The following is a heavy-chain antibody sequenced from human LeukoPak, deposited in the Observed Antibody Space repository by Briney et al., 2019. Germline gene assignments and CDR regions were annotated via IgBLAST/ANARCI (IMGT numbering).Heavy chain of an antibody. CDR1: GGTFSSYA. D-gene: IGHD4-17*01. CDR3: ARTADYGDYVWYY. Sequence: GASVKVSCKASGGTFSSYAISWVRQAPGQGLEWMGRIIPIFGIANYAQKFQGRVTITADKSTSTAYMELSSLKSEDTAVYYCARTADYGDYVWYYWGQGTLVTVSS. CDR2: IIPIFGIA. J-gene: IGHJ4*02. V-gene: IGHV1-69*04.